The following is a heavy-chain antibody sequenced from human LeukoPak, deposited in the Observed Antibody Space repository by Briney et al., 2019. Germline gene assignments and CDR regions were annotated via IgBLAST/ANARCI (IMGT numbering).Heavy chain of an antibody. CDR2: INHSGST. Sequence: SETPSLTSAVYGGSFSGYYWSWIRQPPGKGLEWIGEINHSGSTNYNPSLKSRVTISVDTSKSQFSLKLSSVTAADTAVYYCALNSGSYYLPYYYYGMDVWGKGTTVTVSS. CDR3: ALNSGSYYLPYYYYGMDV. D-gene: IGHD3-10*01. J-gene: IGHJ6*04. CDR1: GGSFSGYY. V-gene: IGHV4-34*01.